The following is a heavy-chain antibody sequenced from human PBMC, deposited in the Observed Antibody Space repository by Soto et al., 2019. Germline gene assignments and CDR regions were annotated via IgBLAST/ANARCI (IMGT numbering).Heavy chain of an antibody. CDR3: VRLVGNSWLDH. D-gene: IGHD3-9*01. V-gene: IGHV6-1*01. Sequence: PSQTLSLTCDISGDSVSRNSAVWNWIRQSPSRGLEWLGRTYYRSQWHYEYAVFVQSRISIDPDTSKNQFSLQLNSVTPEDTAVYYCVRLVGNSWLDHWGQGTLVTVSS. CDR1: GDSVSRNSAV. J-gene: IGHJ4*02. CDR2: TYYRSQWHY.